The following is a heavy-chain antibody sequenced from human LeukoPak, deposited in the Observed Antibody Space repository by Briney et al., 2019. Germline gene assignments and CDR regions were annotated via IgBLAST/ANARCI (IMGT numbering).Heavy chain of an antibody. J-gene: IGHJ4*02. Sequence: ASVKVSCKVSGYTLTELSMHWVRQAPGKGLEWMGGFDPEDGETIYAQKFQGRVTMTEDTSTGTAYMELSSLRSEDTAVYYCATDSFRSVATPYYFDYWGQGTLVTVSS. CDR3: ATDSFRSVATPYYFDY. CDR2: FDPEDGET. CDR1: GYTLTELS. V-gene: IGHV1-24*01. D-gene: IGHD5-12*01.